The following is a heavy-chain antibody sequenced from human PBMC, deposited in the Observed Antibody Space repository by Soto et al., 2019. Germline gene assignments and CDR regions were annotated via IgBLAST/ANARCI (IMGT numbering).Heavy chain of an antibody. J-gene: IGHJ3*02. CDR3: ARLYCSASSCYSVGAFDI. V-gene: IGHV3-33*01. CDR1: GFTFSSYG. D-gene: IGHD2-15*01. Sequence: GGSLRLSCAASGFTFSSYGMHWVRQAPGKGLEWVALIWFDGSDKYYTESVKGRFTISRDNSKSTLYLQMNSLRAEDTAVYHCARLYCSASSCYSVGAFDIRGQGTMVTVSS. CDR2: IWFDGSDK.